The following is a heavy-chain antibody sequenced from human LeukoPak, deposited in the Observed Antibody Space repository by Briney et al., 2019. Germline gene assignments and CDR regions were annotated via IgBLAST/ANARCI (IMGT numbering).Heavy chain of an antibody. J-gene: IGHJ4*02. CDR1: GYTFTSYY. Sequence: ASVKVSCKASGYTFTSYYMHWVRQAPGQGLEWMGIINPSGGSTIYAQKFQGRVTMTEDTSTDTAYMELSSLRSEDTAVYYCATTYSGDITIFGVVINYWGQGTLVTVSS. V-gene: IGHV1-46*01. CDR2: INPSGGST. D-gene: IGHD3-3*01. CDR3: ATTYSGDITIFGVVINY.